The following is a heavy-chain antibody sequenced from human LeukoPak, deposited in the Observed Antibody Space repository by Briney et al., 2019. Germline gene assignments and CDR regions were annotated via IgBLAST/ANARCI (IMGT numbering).Heavy chain of an antibody. J-gene: IGHJ4*02. D-gene: IGHD5-24*01. V-gene: IGHV3-73*01. CDR1: AFTFSGSA. CDR3: SRASRDVYNAPYDY. CDR2: IRSKANSYST. Sequence: GGSLRLSCAASAFTFSGSAMHWVRQASGKGLEWVGRIRSKANSYSTAYAASLEGRFTISRDESKNTAYLQMNSLKTEDTAVYYCSRASRDVYNAPYDYCGQGTLVTVSS.